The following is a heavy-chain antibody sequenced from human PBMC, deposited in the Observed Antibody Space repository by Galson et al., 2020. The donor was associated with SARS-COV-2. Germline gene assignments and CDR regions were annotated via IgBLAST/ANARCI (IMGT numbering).Heavy chain of an antibody. V-gene: IGHV3-13*01. CDR3: ARVGYYYDSSGYPSYWYFDL. J-gene: IGHJ2*01. CDR1: GFTFSSYD. D-gene: IGHD3-22*01. CDR2: IGTAGDT. Sequence: GESLKISCAASGFTFSSYDMHWVRQATGTGLEWVSAIGTAGDTYYPGSVKGRFTISRENAKNSLYLQMNSLRAGDTAVYYCARVGYYYDSSGYPSYWYFDLWGRGTLVTVSS.